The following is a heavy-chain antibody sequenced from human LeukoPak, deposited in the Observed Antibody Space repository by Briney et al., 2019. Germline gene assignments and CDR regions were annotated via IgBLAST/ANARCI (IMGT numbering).Heavy chain of an antibody. J-gene: IGHJ3*02. CDR3: AREQWPYAFDI. CDR1: GYTFTSYA. Sequence: ASVKVSCKASGYTFTSYAMRWVRQAPGQRLEWMGWINAGNGNTKYSQEFQGRVTITRDTSASTAYMKLSSLRSEDMAVYYCAREQWPYAFDIWGQGTMVTVSS. D-gene: IGHD6-19*01. CDR2: INAGNGNT. V-gene: IGHV1-3*03.